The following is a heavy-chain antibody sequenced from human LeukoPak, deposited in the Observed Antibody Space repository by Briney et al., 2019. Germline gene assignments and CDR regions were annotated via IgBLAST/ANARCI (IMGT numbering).Heavy chain of an antibody. CDR3: AISPDGSIFDY. V-gene: IGHV3-23*01. J-gene: IGHJ4*02. CDR1: GFTFSSYA. CDR2: ISGSGGST. Sequence: GGSLRLSCAASGFTFSSYAISWVRQAPGKGLEWVSAISGSGGSTYYADSVKGRFTISRDNSKNTLYLQMNSLRAEDTAVYYCAISPDGSIFDYWGQGTLVTVSS.